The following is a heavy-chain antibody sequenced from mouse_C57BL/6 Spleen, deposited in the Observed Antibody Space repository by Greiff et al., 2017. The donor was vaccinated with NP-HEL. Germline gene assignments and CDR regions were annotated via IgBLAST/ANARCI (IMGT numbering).Heavy chain of an antibody. CDR1: GYTFTNYW. Sequence: VQLQESGAELVRPGTSVKMSCKASGYTFTNYWIGWAKQRPGHGLEWIGDIYPGGGYTNYNEKFKGKATLTADKSSSTAYMQFSSLTSEDSAIYYCARVISNYWYFDVWGTGTTVTVSS. V-gene: IGHV1-63*01. J-gene: IGHJ1*03. D-gene: IGHD2-5*01. CDR2: IYPGGGYT. CDR3: ARVISNYWYFDV.